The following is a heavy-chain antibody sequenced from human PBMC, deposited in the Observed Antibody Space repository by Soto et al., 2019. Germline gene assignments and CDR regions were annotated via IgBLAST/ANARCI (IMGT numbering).Heavy chain of an antibody. V-gene: IGHV3-64*04. Sequence: PGGSLRLSCAASGFTFSSYAMHWVRQAPGKGLEYVSAISSNGGSIYYADSVKGRFTISRDSSTNALYLQMNSLRAEDTAVYYCARDWLSHCFDYWGQGTPVTVSS. CDR2: ISSNGGSI. CDR3: ARDWLSHCFDY. J-gene: IGHJ4*02. CDR1: GFTFSSYA. D-gene: IGHD5-12*01.